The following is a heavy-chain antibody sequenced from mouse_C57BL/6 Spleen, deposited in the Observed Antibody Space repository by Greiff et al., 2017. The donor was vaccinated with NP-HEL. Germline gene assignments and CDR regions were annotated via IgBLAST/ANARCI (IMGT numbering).Heavy chain of an antibody. CDR1: GYTFTSYG. CDR2: IYPRSGNT. D-gene: IGHD1-1*01. V-gene: IGHV1-81*01. CDR3: ASHYYGSSYAYWYFDG. J-gene: IGHJ1*03. Sequence: VQLQQSGAELARPGASVKLSCKASGYTFTSYGISWVKQRTGQGLEWIGEIYPRSGNTYYNEKFKGKATLTADKSSSTAYMELRSLTSEDSAVYFCASHYYGSSYAYWYFDGWGTRTTVTVSS.